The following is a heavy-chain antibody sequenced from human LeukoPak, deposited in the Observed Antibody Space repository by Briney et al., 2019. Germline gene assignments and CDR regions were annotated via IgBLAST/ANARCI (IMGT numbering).Heavy chain of an antibody. CDR1: GFTFSSYW. D-gene: IGHD6-13*01. CDR3: ARDKIPSAGTPRGFDP. CDR2: ISSTSSYI. Sequence: PGGSLRLSCAASGFTFSSYWMSWVRQAPGKGLEWVSSISSTSSYIYYAASVKGRFTISRDNAKSSLYLQMNSLRAEDTAVYYCARDKIPSAGTPRGFDPWGQGTLVTVSS. J-gene: IGHJ5*02. V-gene: IGHV3-21*01.